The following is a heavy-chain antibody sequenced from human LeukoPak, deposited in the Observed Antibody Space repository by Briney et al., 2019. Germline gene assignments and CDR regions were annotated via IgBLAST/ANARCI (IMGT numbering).Heavy chain of an antibody. J-gene: IGHJ1*01. V-gene: IGHV4-59*08. D-gene: IGHD3-10*01. Sequence: KTSETLSLTCTVSGGSISSDYWSWTRQPPGKGLEWIGHIYYSGSTNYNPSLKSRVTISVDTSKNQFSLKLNSVTAADTAVYYCARQTGYFRYWGQGTLVAVSS. CDR2: IYYSGST. CDR3: ARQTGYFRY. CDR1: GGSISSDY.